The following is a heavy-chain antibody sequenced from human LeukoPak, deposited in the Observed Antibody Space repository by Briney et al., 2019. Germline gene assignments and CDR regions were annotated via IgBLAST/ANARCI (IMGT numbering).Heavy chain of an antibody. D-gene: IGHD1-20*01. Sequence: SVKVSCKASGGTFSSYAISWVRQAPGQGLEWMGGIIPIFGTANYAQKFQGRVTITTDESTSTAYMELSSLRSEDTAVYYCARMYLRYNWNPLHGYFDYWGQGTLVTVSS. CDR2: IIPIFGTA. CDR1: GGTFSSYA. V-gene: IGHV1-69*05. CDR3: ARMYLRYNWNPLHGYFDY. J-gene: IGHJ4*02.